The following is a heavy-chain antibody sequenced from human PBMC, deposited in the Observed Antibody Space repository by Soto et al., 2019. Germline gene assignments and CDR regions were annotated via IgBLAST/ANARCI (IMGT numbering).Heavy chain of an antibody. D-gene: IGHD5-12*01. CDR3: AREIPRDGYNFGSGAMDV. Sequence: SETLSLTCAVSGDSISSSNWWTWVRQPPGKGLEWIGDIYHTGITNYNPSLKSRVTMSVDKSKNQFSLKLTSVTAADTAVYYCAREIPRDGYNFGSGAMDVWGQGTTVTVSS. J-gene: IGHJ6*02. V-gene: IGHV4-4*02. CDR1: GDSISSSNW. CDR2: IYHTGIT.